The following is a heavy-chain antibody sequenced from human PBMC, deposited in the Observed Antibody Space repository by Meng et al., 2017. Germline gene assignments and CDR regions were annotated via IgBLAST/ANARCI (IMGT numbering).Heavy chain of an antibody. CDR1: GFSVTTSY. CDR2: NYSGGST. V-gene: IGHV3-53*01. J-gene: IGHJ4*02. Sequence: VAGAGGRLFPPGGSLRLSCTASGFSVTTSYMSWVRQAPGKVLEWVSVNYSGGSTYYADSVKGRFSISRDNSKNTLYLQMNSLRAEDTAVYFCARDSSSGWYHNYWGQGTLVTVSS. CDR3: ARDSSSGWYHNY. D-gene: IGHD6-19*01.